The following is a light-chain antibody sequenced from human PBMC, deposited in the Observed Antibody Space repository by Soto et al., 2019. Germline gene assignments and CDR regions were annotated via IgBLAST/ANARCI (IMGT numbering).Light chain of an antibody. Sequence: EIVLTQSPGTLSLSPGERATLSCRASQSVSSNYLAWYQQKPGQAPRLLIYGASSRATGIPDRFSGSGSGTAFTLTISRLEPEDFAVYYCQQYGDSPNTFGQGTKLEIK. CDR3: QQYGDSPNT. CDR2: GAS. V-gene: IGKV3-20*01. J-gene: IGKJ2*01. CDR1: QSVSSNY.